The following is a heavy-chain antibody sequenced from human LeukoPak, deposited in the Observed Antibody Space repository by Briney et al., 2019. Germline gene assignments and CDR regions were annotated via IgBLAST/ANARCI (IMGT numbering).Heavy chain of an antibody. CDR1: GFTSSSYA. Sequence: GGSLRLSCAASGFTSSSYAMSWIRQAPGKGLEWVSAISGSGGSTYYADSVKGRFTISRDNSKNTLYLQMNSLRAEDTAVYYRAKDPQGWNLYYFDYWGQGTLVTVSS. J-gene: IGHJ4*02. D-gene: IGHD1-1*01. CDR3: AKDPQGWNLYYFDY. V-gene: IGHV3-23*01. CDR2: ISGSGGST.